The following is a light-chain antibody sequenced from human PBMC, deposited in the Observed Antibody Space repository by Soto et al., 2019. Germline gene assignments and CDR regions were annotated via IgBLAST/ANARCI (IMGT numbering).Light chain of an antibody. V-gene: IGKV1-33*01. Sequence: DIQMTQSPSSLSAFVGDRVTITCQASQDISNYLNWYQQKPGKAPKLLIYDASNWQTGVPSRFSGSGSGTDFTFIISRLQPEDIATYYCQQYDNLPLTFGGGTKVEIK. J-gene: IGKJ4*01. CDR3: QQYDNLPLT. CDR1: QDISNY. CDR2: DAS.